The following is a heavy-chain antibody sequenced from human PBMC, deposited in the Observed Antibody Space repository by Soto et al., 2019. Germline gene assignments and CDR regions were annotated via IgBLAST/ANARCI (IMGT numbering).Heavy chain of an antibody. V-gene: IGHV4-59*01. CDR3: ATASSSRETCSEYHWLDP. Sequence: SLTRTDSAGSISNYCWGWIRQSRGEGLEWIAYIHYSGSTNYSPSLKSRVTISVDTSKNQFSLKLSPVTAADTAVYSCATASSSRETCSEYHWLDPWGQKTLVTVS. J-gene: IGHJ5*02. CDR2: IHYSGST. D-gene: IGHD2-2*01. CDR1: AGSISNYC.